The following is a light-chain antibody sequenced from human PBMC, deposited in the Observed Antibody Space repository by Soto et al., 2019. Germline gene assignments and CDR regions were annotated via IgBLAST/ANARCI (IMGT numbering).Light chain of an antibody. V-gene: IGLV2-11*01. Sequence: QSALTQPRSVSGSPGQSGTISCTGTSSDIGGYNYVSWYQQHPGKAPKLMIYDVIKRPSGVPDRFSGSKSGNTASLTIYGLQAEDEADYYCCSYAGSDTHVFGTGTKVTVL. CDR1: SSDIGGYNY. CDR2: DVI. CDR3: CSYAGSDTHV. J-gene: IGLJ1*01.